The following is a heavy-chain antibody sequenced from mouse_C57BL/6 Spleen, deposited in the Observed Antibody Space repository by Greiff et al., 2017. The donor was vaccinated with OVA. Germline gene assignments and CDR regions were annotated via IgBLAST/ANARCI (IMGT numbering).Heavy chain of an antibody. D-gene: IGHD2-1*01. CDR2: INYDGSST. V-gene: IGHV5-16*01. J-gene: IGHJ2*01. Sequence: EVQLVESEGGLVQPGSSMKLSCTASGFTFSDYYMAWVRQVPEKGLEWVANINYDGSSTYYLDSLKSRFIISRDNAKNILYLQMSSLKSEDTATYYCARVNPYYFDYWGQGTTLTVSS. CDR1: GFTFSDYY. CDR3: ARVNPYYFDY.